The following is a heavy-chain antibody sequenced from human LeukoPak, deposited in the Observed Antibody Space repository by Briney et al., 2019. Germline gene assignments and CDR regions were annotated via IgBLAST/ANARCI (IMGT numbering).Heavy chain of an antibody. Sequence: GGSLRLSCAASGFTFSSYAMSWVRQAPGKGLEWVSAISGSGGSTYYADSVKGRFTISRDNSKSTLFLRMNSLRAEDTAVYYCAKDPRVGSRVATPCHWGQGTLVTVSS. D-gene: IGHD5-24*01. CDR3: AKDPRVGSRVATPCH. V-gene: IGHV3-23*01. CDR2: ISGSGGST. J-gene: IGHJ4*02. CDR1: GFTFSSYA.